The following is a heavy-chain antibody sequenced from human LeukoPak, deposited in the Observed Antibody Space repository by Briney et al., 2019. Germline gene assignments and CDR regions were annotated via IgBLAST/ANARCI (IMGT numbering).Heavy chain of an antibody. J-gene: IGHJ4*02. D-gene: IGHD3-22*01. CDR3: ARGLRIYYDSSGYYLDY. V-gene: IGHV4-31*03. CDR2: IYYSGST. CDR1: GGSISSGGYY. Sequence: SETLSLTCTVSGGSISSGGYYWSWIRQHPGKGLEWIGYIYYSGSTYYNPSLKSRVTISVDTSKNQFSLKLGSVTAADTAVYYCARGLRIYYDSSGYYLDYWGQGTLVTVSS.